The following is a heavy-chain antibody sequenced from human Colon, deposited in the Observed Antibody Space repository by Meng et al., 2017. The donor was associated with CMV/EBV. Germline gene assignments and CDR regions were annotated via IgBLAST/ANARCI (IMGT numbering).Heavy chain of an antibody. Sequence: QVLLGQSGAGVKKPGASVKASCKASGYTFTGYFMYWVRQAPGQGLGWLGVINPITGGTNYAQKFQGRVTMTRDTSMNTAYMELSRLRSDDTAVYYCASLSGGDFDYWGQGTLVTVSS. CDR1: GYTFTGYF. J-gene: IGHJ4*02. D-gene: IGHD1-26*01. CDR2: INPITGGT. V-gene: IGHV1-2*02. CDR3: ASLSGGDFDY.